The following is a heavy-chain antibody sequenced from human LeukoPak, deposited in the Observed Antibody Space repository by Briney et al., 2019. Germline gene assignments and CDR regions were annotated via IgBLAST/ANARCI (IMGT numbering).Heavy chain of an antibody. Sequence: GESLKISCQASGYGFTSSWIGWARQMPGKGLEWMAIINPGDSDTRYSSSFQGQVTISADKSISTVYLQWGSLKASDTAMYYCARQPGAGWFDPWGQGTLVTVSS. J-gene: IGHJ5*02. D-gene: IGHD3-10*01. CDR1: GYGFTSSW. V-gene: IGHV5-51*01. CDR3: ARQPGAGWFDP. CDR2: INPGDSDT.